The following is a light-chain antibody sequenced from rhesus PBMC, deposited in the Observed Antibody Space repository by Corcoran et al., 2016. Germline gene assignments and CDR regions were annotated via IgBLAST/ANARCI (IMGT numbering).Light chain of an antibody. CDR3: QHRSGLPFT. CDR1: ENVISY. CDR2: KAS. Sequence: DIQMTQSPSSLSASVGDRVTITCRASENVISYLNWYQQKKGKAPEILIYKASTLQIGVPSRINGRGSGTDYTFTISSLQPEDVASYYCQHRSGLPFTFGPGTKLDIK. J-gene: IGKJ3*01. V-gene: IGKV1-74*01.